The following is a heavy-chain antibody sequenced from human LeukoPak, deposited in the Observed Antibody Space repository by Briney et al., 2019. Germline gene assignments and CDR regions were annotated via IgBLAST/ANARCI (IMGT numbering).Heavy chain of an antibody. V-gene: IGHV4-59*01. Sequence: SETLSLTCTVSGGSISSYYWSCIRQPPGKGLEWIGYIYYSGSTNYNPSLKSRVTISVDTSKNQFSLKLSSVTAADTAVYYCARAPTRRDAFDIWGQGTMVTVSS. CDR1: GGSISSYY. J-gene: IGHJ3*02. CDR2: IYYSGST. CDR3: ARAPTRRDAFDI.